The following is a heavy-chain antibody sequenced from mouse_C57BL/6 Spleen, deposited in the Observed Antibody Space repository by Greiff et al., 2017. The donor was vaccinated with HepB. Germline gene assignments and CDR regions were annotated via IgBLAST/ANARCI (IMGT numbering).Heavy chain of an antibody. D-gene: IGHD1-1*01. V-gene: IGHV6-3*01. J-gene: IGHJ1*03. CDR3: TGTTVGDFDV. Sequence: EVQLVESGGGLVQPGGSMKLSCVASGFTFSNYWMNWVRQSPEKGLEWVAQIRLKSDNYATHYAESVKGRFTISRDDSKSSVYLQMNNLRAEDTGIYYCTGTTVGDFDVWGTGTTVTVSS. CDR2: IRLKSDNYAT. CDR1: GFTFSNYW.